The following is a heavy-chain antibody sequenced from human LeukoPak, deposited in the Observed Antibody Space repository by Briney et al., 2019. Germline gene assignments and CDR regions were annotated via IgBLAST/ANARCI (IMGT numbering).Heavy chain of an antibody. CDR3: ARELMRGWSDP. V-gene: IGHV4-34*01. CDR1: GGSFSGYY. CDR2: INHSGST. Sequence: SETLSLTCAVYGGSFSGYYWSWIRQPPGKGLEWIGEINHSGSTNYNPSLKSRVTISVDTSKNQFSLKLSSVTAADTAVYYCARELMRGWSDPWGQGTLVTVSS. J-gene: IGHJ5*02.